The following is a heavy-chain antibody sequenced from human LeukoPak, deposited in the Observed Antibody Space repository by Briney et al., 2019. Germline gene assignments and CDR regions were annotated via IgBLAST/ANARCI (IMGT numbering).Heavy chain of an antibody. Sequence: SETLSLTCTVSNGSISSYYWNWIRQPPGKGLEWIGDIYYGGSTNYSPSLKSRVTISLDTSKNQFSLKLNSVTAADTAVYSCARDNSVGDNVWWFDPWGQGTLVTVSS. CDR2: IYYGGST. J-gene: IGHJ5*02. CDR3: ARDNSVGDNVWWFDP. D-gene: IGHD1-26*01. V-gene: IGHV4-59*01. CDR1: NGSISSYY.